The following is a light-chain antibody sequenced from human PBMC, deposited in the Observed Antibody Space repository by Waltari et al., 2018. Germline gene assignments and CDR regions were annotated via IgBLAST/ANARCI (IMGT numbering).Light chain of an antibody. J-gene: IGKJ2*01. Sequence: DIQMTQSPSTLSASVGDTVTITFRASQSLSSWLAWYQQKPGKAPKLLIHKASTLESGVPSRFSGSGSGTEFTLTIDSLLPDDFATYYCQQYSNYPYTFGQGTKLEI. V-gene: IGKV1-5*03. CDR3: QQYSNYPYT. CDR1: QSLSSW. CDR2: KAS.